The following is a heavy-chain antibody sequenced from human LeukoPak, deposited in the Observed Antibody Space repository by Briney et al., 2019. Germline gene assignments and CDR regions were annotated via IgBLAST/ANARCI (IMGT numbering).Heavy chain of an antibody. CDR2: IYHSGST. D-gene: IGHD6-19*01. CDR3: ARQKTSSGWSGVDY. Sequence: SETLSLTCAVSGGSISSSNWWSWVRQPPGKGLEWIREIYHSGSTNYNPSLKSRVTISVDKSKNQFSLKLSSVTAADTAVYCCARQKTSSGWSGVDYWGQGTLVTVSS. CDR1: GGSISSSNW. V-gene: IGHV4-4*01. J-gene: IGHJ4*02.